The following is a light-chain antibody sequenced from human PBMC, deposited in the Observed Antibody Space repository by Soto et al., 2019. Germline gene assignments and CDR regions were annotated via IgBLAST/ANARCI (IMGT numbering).Light chain of an antibody. V-gene: IGKV1-13*02. Sequence: AIQLTQSPSSLSASVGDRVTITCRASQGISSALAWYQQRPGKAPNLLIYDASTLESGVPSRFSGSGSGTDFTLTFSGLQPEVFATYYCQQFMTYPPTFGGGTKVEIK. CDR1: QGISSA. CDR3: QQFMTYPPT. J-gene: IGKJ4*01. CDR2: DAS.